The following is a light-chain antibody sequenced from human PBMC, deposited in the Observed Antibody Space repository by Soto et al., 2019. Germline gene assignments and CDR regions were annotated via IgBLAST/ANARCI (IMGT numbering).Light chain of an antibody. CDR3: QQYNNWPALT. CDR2: GAS. V-gene: IGKV3-15*01. CDR1: QSVSSN. Sequence: EIVMTQSPATLSVSPGERATLSCRASQSVSSNLAWYQQKPGQAPRLLIYGASTRAPGIPARFSGSGSGKECNLTISSLQSEDFGVYYCQQYNNWPALTFGGGTKVEIK. J-gene: IGKJ4*01.